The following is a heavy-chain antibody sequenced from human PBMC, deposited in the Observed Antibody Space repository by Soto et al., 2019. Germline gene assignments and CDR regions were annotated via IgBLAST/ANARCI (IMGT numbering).Heavy chain of an antibody. CDR3: AKDIKMATISGYYYYYGMDV. J-gene: IGHJ6*02. D-gene: IGHD5-12*01. V-gene: IGHV3-23*01. Sequence: GGSLRLSCAASGFTFSSYAMSWVRQAPGKGLEWVSAISGSGGSTYYADSVKGRFTISRDNSKNTLYLQMNSLRAEDTAVYYCAKDIKMATISGYYYYYGMDVWGQGTTVTVSS. CDR2: ISGSGGST. CDR1: GFTFSSYA.